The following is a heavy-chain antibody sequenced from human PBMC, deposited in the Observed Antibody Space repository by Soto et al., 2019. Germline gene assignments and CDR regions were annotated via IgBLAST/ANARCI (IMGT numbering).Heavy chain of an antibody. D-gene: IGHD6-13*01. CDR3: ARGVAPYSSSWAANYYYYYMDV. J-gene: IGHJ6*03. CDR2: IYYSGST. CDR1: GGSISSYY. V-gene: IGHV4-59*08. Sequence: SETLSLTCTVSGGSISSYYWSWIRQPPGKGLEWIGYIYYSGSTNYNPSLKSRVTISVDTSKNQFSLKLSSVTAADTAVYYCARGVAPYSSSWAANYYYYYMDVWGKGTSVTVSS.